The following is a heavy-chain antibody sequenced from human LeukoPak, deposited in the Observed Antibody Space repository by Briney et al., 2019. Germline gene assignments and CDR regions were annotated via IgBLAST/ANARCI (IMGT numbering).Heavy chain of an antibody. CDR3: AKDRYGRELPCDH. V-gene: IGHV3-30*18. CDR2: ISYDGSKK. J-gene: IGHJ4*02. D-gene: IGHD1-26*01. Sequence: GGSLRLSCAASGFMFSSNWMSWVRQAPGKGLEWVAVISYDGSKKYCADSLKGRFTISRDNSKNTLYLQVNSLRTEDTAVYYCAKDRYGRELPCDHWGQGTLVTVSS. CDR1: GFMFSSNW.